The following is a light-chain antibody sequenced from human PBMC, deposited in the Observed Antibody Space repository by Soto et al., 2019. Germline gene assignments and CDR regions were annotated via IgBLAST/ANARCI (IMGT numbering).Light chain of an antibody. CDR3: SSHASGSTLV. CDR2: EVT. J-gene: IGLJ1*01. CDR1: SGDVGGYDY. V-gene: IGLV2-14*01. Sequence: QSVLTQPASVSGSPGQSIAISCTGTSGDVGGYDYVSWYQQHPDKAPKLMIYEVTKRPSWVSNRVSGSESGNTASLTIAGLQPEDEADYYCSSHASGSTLVFGSGTKITVL.